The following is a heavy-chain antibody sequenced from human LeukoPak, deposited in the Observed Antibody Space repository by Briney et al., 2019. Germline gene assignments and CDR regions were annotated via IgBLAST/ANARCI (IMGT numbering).Heavy chain of an antibody. CDR2: VYYTGIT. CDR3: ARQVWSPVVMFMDV. D-gene: IGHD3-22*01. J-gene: IGHJ6*03. Sequence: PSETLSLTCTVAGGSISSSTYNWGWIRQPPGKGLEWIGSVYYTGITYYNPSVESRVTISVDTSKNHFSLELNSVTAADTGVYFCARQVWSPVVMFMDVWGKGTTVIVSS. V-gene: IGHV4-39*01. CDR1: GGSISSSTYN.